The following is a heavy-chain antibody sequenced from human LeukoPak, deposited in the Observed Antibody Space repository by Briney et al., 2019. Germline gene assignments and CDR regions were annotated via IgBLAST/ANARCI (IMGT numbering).Heavy chain of an antibody. J-gene: IGHJ6*03. CDR1: GYTFTSYG. CDR3: ARGFEVSSGYYSYYYYYIDV. CDR2: ISAYNGNT. D-gene: IGHD3-22*01. V-gene: IGHV1-18*01. Sequence: GASVKVSCKASGYTFTSYGISWVRQAPGQGLEWMGWISAYNGNTNYAQKLQGRVTMTTDTSTSTAYMELRSLRSDDTAVYYCARGFEVSSGYYSYYYYYIDVWGKGTTVTVSS.